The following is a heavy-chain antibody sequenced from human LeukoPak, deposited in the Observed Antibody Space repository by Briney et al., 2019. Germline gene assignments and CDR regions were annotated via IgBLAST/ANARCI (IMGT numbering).Heavy chain of an antibody. D-gene: IGHD2-2*01. CDR3: ARDVAPYCSSTSCPSSYYYYMDV. V-gene: IGHV1-18*01. CDR2: ISAYNGNT. J-gene: IGHJ6*03. Sequence: ASVKVSCKASGYTFTSYGISWVRQAPGQGLEWMGWISAYNGNTNYAQKLQGRVTMTTDTSTSTAYMELRSLRSDDTAVYYCARDVAPYCSSTSCPSSYYYYMDVWGKGTTVTVSS. CDR1: GYTFTSYG.